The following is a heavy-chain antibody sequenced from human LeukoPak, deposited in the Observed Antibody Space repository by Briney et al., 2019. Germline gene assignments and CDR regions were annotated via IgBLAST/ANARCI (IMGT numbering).Heavy chain of an antibody. CDR2: IYASGST. J-gene: IGHJ4*02. D-gene: IGHD2-2*01. CDR1: GGSISSYY. Sequence: KPSETLSLTCTVSGGSISSYYWSWIRQPAGKGLEWIGRIYASGSTNYNPSLKSRVTMSVDTSKNQFSLMLTSVTAADTAVYYCARALGVVVPAAIGYYFDYWGQGTLVTVSS. V-gene: IGHV4-4*07. CDR3: ARALGVVVPAAIGYYFDY.